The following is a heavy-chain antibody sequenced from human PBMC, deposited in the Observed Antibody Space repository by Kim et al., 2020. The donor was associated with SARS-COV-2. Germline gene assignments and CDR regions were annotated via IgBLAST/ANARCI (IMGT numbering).Heavy chain of an antibody. Sequence: SVKGRFTISRDNSKNSLYLQMNSLRTEDTALYYCAKEYYYGSYYYYGMDVWGQGTTVTVSS. V-gene: IGHV3-43*01. D-gene: IGHD3-10*01. J-gene: IGHJ6*02. CDR3: AKEYYYGSYYYYGMDV.